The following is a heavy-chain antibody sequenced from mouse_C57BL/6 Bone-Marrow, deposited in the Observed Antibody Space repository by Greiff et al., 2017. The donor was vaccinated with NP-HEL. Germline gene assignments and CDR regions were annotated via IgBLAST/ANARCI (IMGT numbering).Heavy chain of an antibody. CDR1: GYSITSGYY. V-gene: IGHV3-6*01. CDR3: ARAHSNYLYYAMDY. J-gene: IGHJ4*01. CDR2: ISYDGSN. Sequence: VQLQQSGPGLVKPSQSLSLTCSVTGYSITSGYYWNWIRQFPGNKLEWMGYISYDGSNNYNPSLKNRISITRDTSKNQFFLKLNSVTTEDTATYYCARAHSNYLYYAMDYWGQGTSVTVSS. D-gene: IGHD2-5*01.